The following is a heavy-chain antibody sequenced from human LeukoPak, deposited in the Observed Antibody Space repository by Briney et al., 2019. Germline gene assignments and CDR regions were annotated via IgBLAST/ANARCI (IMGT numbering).Heavy chain of an antibody. CDR2: ISSSSSYI. CDR1: GFTLRSYA. J-gene: IGHJ1*01. CDR3: ARDSYFDSSGSFQH. V-gene: IGHV3-21*01. D-gene: IGHD3-22*01. Sequence: GGSLRPSCAPPGFTLRSYAMSWVRQAPGKGLEWASSISSSSSYIYYADSVKGRFTISRDNAKNSLSLQMNSLRAEDTAVYYCARDSYFDSSGSFQHWGQGTLVTVSS.